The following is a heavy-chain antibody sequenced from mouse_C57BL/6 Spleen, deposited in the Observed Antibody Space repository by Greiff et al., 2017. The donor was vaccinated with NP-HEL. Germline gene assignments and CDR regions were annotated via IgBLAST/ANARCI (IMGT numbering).Heavy chain of an antibody. Sequence: VKLQQPGAELVMPGASVKLSCKASGYTFTSYWMHWVKQRPGQGLEWIGEIDPSDSYTNYNQKFKGKSTLTVDKSSSTAYMQLSSLTSEDSAVYYCARGGNYDYFDYWGRGTTLTVSS. CDR2: IDPSDSYT. CDR3: ARGGNYDYFDY. CDR1: GYTFTSYW. V-gene: IGHV1-69*01. J-gene: IGHJ2*01. D-gene: IGHD2-1*01.